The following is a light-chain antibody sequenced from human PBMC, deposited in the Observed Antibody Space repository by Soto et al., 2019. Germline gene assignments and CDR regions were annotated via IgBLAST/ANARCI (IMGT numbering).Light chain of an antibody. CDR2: GAS. J-gene: IGKJ1*01. Sequence: EIVLTQSPGTLSVSPGERVTLSCRASQSVITRYLAWYQQKPGQSPRLLIYGASSRANGIPARFSGSGSGTDFTLTISGLEPEDFAVYYCQQYDTSPRTFCQGTKVEVK. CDR1: QSVITRY. CDR3: QQYDTSPRT. V-gene: IGKV3-20*01.